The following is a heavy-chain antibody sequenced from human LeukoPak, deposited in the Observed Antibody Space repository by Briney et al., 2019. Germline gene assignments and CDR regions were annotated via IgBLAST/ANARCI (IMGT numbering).Heavy chain of an antibody. CDR2: INPNSGGT. D-gene: IGHD1-26*01. CDR3: ARDDSGSYYFDY. Sequence: ASVKVSCKASGYTFTGYYMHWVRQAPGQGLEWMVWINPNSGGTNYAQKFQGRVTMTRDTSISTAYMELSRLRSDDTAVYYCARDDSGSYYFDYWGQGTLVTVSS. J-gene: IGHJ4*02. V-gene: IGHV1-2*02. CDR1: GYTFTGYY.